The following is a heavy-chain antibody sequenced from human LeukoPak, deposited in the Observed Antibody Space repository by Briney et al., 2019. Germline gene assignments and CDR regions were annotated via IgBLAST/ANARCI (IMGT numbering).Heavy chain of an antibody. D-gene: IGHD5-18*01. CDR3: ARGLWGAMAYFFDY. V-gene: IGHV4-59*01. CDR2: IYYSGST. Sequence: PSETLSLTCTVSGGSISSYYWSWIRQPPGKGLEWIGYIYYSGSTNYNSSLKSRVTISVDTSKNQFSLKLSSVTAADTAVYYCARGLWGAMAYFFDYWGQGTLVTVSS. CDR1: GGSISSYY. J-gene: IGHJ4*02.